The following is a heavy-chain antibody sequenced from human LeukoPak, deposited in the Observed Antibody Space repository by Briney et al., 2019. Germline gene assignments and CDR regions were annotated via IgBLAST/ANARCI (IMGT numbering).Heavy chain of an antibody. J-gene: IGHJ4*02. CDR1: GFTFSSYW. CDR2: IKQDGREK. Sequence: GGSLRLSCAASGFTFSSYWMSWVRQAPGKGLEWVANIKQDGREKYYVDSVKGRFTISRGNAKNSLYLQMNSLRAEDTAVYYCARLFVAGSFAFDYWGQGTLVTVSS. CDR3: ARLFVAGSFAFDY. V-gene: IGHV3-7*01. D-gene: IGHD6-19*01.